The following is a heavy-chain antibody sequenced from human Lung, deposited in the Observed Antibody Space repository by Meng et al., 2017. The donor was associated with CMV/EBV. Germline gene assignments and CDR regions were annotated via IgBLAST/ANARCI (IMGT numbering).Heavy chain of an antibody. CDR2: FYSGGIT. CDR3: ARGGGGGDLLYYYYGMDV. J-gene: IGHJ6*02. D-gene: IGHD2-21*02. CDR1: AFTVSCNQ. Sequence: GGLRRFXCAASAFTVSCNQRSWVRQAPGKGLGWVSVFYSGGITYYAGSVKGRFTISRDNSKNTLYLQMNSLRAEDTAVYYCARGGGGGDLLYYYYGMDVWGQGTTVXVSS. V-gene: IGHV3-53*01.